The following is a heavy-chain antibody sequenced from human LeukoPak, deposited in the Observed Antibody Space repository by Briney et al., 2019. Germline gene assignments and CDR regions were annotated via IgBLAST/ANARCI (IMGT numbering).Heavy chain of an antibody. Sequence: SVKVSCKASGGTFSTYTFSWVRQAPGQGLEWIGRIITIFGAANYAQKFQGRVTISADESTGTVHMELSSLRSEDTAVYYCARGVVVAAAPNGYYYYYMDVWGKGTTVTISS. V-gene: IGHV1-69*01. CDR1: GGTFSTYT. CDR3: ARGVVVAAAPNGYYYYYMDV. D-gene: IGHD6-13*01. J-gene: IGHJ6*03. CDR2: IITIFGAA.